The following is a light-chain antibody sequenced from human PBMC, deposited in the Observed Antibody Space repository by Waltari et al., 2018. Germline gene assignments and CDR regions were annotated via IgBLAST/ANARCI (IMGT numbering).Light chain of an antibody. Sequence: EIVLPQSPATLSLSPGERATLSCRASQSVSSYLAWYQQKPGQAPRLLIYDASNRATGIPARVSGSGSGTDFTLTISSLEPEDFAVYYCQQRSNWPPGVTFGGGTKVEIK. CDR2: DAS. J-gene: IGKJ4*01. CDR1: QSVSSY. CDR3: QQRSNWPPGVT. V-gene: IGKV3-11*01.